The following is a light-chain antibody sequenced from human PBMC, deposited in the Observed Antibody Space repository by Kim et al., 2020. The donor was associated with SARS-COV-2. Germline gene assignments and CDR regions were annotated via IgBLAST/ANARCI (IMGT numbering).Light chain of an antibody. J-gene: IGLJ3*02. CDR2: LKSEGSN. V-gene: IGLV4-69*01. CDR3: QTWGAGIQV. Sequence: GKLNSKRRRGKSNYANEWHKKQPERGHRYLMKLKSEGSNNKGDGIPDRFSGYSSGTERYLTISSHQAEDEADYYCQTWGAGIQVFGGGTQLTVL. CDR1: RGKSNYA.